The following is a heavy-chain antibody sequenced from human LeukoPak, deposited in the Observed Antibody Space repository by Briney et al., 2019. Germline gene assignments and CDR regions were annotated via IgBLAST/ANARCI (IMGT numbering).Heavy chain of an antibody. D-gene: IGHD2-2*01. Sequence: GGSLRLSCAASGFIFSSYAMSWVRQAPGKGLEWVSAISGSAGSTYYADSVKGRFTISRDNSKNTLYLQMNSLRAEDTAVYYCAKGSYCSSTTCYGVADRIDYWGQGTLVTVSS. V-gene: IGHV3-23*01. J-gene: IGHJ4*02. CDR3: AKGSYCSSTTCYGVADRIDY. CDR2: ISGSAGST. CDR1: GFIFSSYA.